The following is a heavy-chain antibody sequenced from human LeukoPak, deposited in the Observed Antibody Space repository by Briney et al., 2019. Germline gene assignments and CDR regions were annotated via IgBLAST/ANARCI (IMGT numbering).Heavy chain of an antibody. CDR2: ISGGGEDT. CDR1: GFSFRSFA. Sequence: GGSLRLSCTASGFSFRSFAMSWVRQAPGQGLEWVSSISGGGEDTYYADSVKGRFTISRDNSETTLYLQMNSLGADDTALYYCARTIAQYTNTWLYYYYGLDVWGQGTTVSVSS. J-gene: IGHJ6*02. D-gene: IGHD6-13*01. CDR3: ARTIAQYTNTWLYYYYGLDV. V-gene: IGHV3-23*01.